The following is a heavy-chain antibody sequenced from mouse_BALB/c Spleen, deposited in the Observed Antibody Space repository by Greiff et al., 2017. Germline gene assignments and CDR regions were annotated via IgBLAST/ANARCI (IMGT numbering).Heavy chain of an antibody. D-gene: IGHD1-3*01. CDR2: IYPGDGDT. CDR1: GYAFSSSW. V-gene: IGHV1-82*01. CDR3: ARSSSSMDY. Sequence: VKLMESGPELVKPGASVKISCKASGYAFSSSWMNWVKQRPGQGLEWIGRIYPGDGDTNYNGKFKGKATLTADKSSSTAYMQLSSLTSVDSAVYFCARSSSSMDYWGQGTSVTVSS. J-gene: IGHJ4*01.